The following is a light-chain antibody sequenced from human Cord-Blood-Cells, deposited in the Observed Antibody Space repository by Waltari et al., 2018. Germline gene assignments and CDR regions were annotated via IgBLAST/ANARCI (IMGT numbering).Light chain of an antibody. CDR1: NIGSKS. CDR3: QRWVRSSDHVI. J-gene: IGLJ2*01. V-gene: IGLV3-21*03. CDR2: DHR. Sequence: SYVLTQPPPVSAVPGKTARITCGGNNIGSKSVHWYQQKPGQAPVLVVYDHRDPPSGPTCRIYGSNSGNTAILTICRVGAGDEAVYLSQRWVRSSDHVIYGGGTMHSVL.